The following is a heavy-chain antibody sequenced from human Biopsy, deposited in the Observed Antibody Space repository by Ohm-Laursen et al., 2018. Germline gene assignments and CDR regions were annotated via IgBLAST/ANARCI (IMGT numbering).Heavy chain of an antibody. J-gene: IGHJ4*02. CDR2: MLHSGHS. CDR3: ARHFESTAIFDY. CDR1: GDSIKNDA. Sequence: GTLSLTCTVSGDSIKNDARSWIRQFPGKGLEWLGYMLHSGHSDYNPSLERRLTLSIDASKNQISLNLSSVTAADTAIYYCARHFESTAIFDYWGQGALITVSS. D-gene: IGHD5/OR15-5a*01. V-gene: IGHV4-59*08.